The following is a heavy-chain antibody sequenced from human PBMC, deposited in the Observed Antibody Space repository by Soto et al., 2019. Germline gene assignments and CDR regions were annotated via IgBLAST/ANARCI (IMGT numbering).Heavy chain of an antibody. D-gene: IGHD3-3*02. V-gene: IGHV3-30*18. Sequence: PGGSLRLSCAASGFTFSSYGMHWVRQAPGKGLEWVAVISYDGSNKYYADSVKGRFTISRDNSKNTLYLQMNSLRAEDTAVYYCAKDPEHFWSGYSFSGLRYFDYWGQGTLVTVSS. CDR3: AKDPEHFWSGYSFSGLRYFDY. CDR1: GFTFSSYG. CDR2: ISYDGSNK. J-gene: IGHJ4*02.